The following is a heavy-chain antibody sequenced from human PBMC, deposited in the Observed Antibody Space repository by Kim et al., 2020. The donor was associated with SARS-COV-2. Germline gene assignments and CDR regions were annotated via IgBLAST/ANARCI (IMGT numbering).Heavy chain of an antibody. D-gene: IGHD3-3*01. CDR3: ARGPVLEWLLGPPYYYYGMDV. J-gene: IGHJ6*02. V-gene: IGHV3-74*01. Sequence: FTISRDNAKNTLYLQMNSLRAEDTAVYYCARGPVLEWLLGPPYYYYGMDVWGQGTTVTVSS.